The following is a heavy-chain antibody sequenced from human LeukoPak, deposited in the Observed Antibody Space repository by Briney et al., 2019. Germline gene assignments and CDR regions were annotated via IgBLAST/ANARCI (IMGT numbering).Heavy chain of an antibody. CDR2: IRNEAAGGQT. D-gene: IGHD6-13*01. J-gene: IGHJ4*02. CDR3: TRRRLSSWQDNYFDF. V-gene: IGHV3-49*03. CDR1: VFTLGDYA. Sequence: GGSLRLSCTASVFTLGDYAMSWLRQAPGKGLDGVSFIRNEAAGGQTEYAVSVKGRFTISRDDSKSIAYLHMNALKIEDTAVYYCTRRRLSSWQDNYFDFWGQGTLVTVSS.